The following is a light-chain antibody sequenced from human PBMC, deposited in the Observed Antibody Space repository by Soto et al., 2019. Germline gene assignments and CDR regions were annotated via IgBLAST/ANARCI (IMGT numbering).Light chain of an antibody. CDR1: QSIRSN. CDR3: QQRSNWPPIT. CDR2: GAS. Sequence: EIVMTQSPDTLSVSPWEGATLSCRVSQSIRSNLAWYQQRPGQAPRLLMYGASTRATGIPARFSGSGSGTDFTLTISSLEPEDFAVYYCQQRSNWPPITFGQGTRLEIK. J-gene: IGKJ5*01. V-gene: IGKV3-11*01.